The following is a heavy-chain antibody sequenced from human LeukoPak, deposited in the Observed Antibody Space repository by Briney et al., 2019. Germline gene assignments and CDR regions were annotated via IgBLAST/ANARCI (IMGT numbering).Heavy chain of an antibody. V-gene: IGHV4-34*01. CDR2: INHSGST. CDR1: GGSFSSYY. CDR3: ASVYDSSGYYPF. J-gene: IGHJ4*02. D-gene: IGHD3-22*01. Sequence: SETLSLTCAVYGGSFSSYYWSWIRQPPGKGLEWIGEINHSGSTNYNPSLKSRVTISVDTSKNQFSLKLSSVTAADTAVYHCASVYDSSGYYPFWGQGTLVTVSS.